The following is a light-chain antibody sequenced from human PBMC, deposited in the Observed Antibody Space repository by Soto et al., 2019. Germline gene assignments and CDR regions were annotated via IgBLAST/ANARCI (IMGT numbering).Light chain of an antibody. CDR2: DVN. J-gene: IGLJ1*01. V-gene: IGLV2-11*01. Sequence: QSALAQPRSVSGSRGQSVTMSCTRTSSDVANYKYVSWYQQHPGKAPKLMIYDVNKRPSGVPYRFSGSKSGNTASLTISGLQAEDEADYYCCSYAGTYTRVFGTGTKVTVL. CDR1: SSDVANYKY. CDR3: CSYAGTYTRV.